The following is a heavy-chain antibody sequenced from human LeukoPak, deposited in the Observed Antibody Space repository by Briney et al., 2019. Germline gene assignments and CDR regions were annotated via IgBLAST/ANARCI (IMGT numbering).Heavy chain of an antibody. CDR2: ITPIFDAA. V-gene: IGHV1-69*13. D-gene: IGHD4-23*01. CDR3: ARNSRVASTSGLNY. CDR1: GGTFSSYP. J-gene: IGHJ4*02. Sequence: ASVKVSCKASGGTFSSYPFTWVRQAPGQGLEWMGEITPIFDAANYAQTFQGRVTITADESTSTVFMELSSLRSDDTAFYYCARNSRVASTSGLNYWGQGTLVTVSS.